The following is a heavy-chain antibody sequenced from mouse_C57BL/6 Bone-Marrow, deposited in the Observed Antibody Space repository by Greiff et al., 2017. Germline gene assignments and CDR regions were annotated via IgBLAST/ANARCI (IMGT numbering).Heavy chain of an antibody. CDR2: IDPSDSYT. J-gene: IGHJ2*01. Sequence: VQLQESGAELVRPGTSVKLSCKASGYTFTSYWMHWVKQRPGQGLEWIGVIDPSDSYTNYNQKFKGKATLTVDTSSSTAYMQLSSLTSEDSAVYYCARDYYGSSYYFDYWGQGTTLTVSA. CDR3: ARDYYGSSYYFDY. D-gene: IGHD1-1*01. CDR1: GYTFTSYW. V-gene: IGHV1-59*01.